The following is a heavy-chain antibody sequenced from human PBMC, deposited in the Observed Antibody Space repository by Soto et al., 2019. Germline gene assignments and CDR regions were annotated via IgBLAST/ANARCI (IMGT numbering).Heavy chain of an antibody. CDR1: GYTFTSYG. D-gene: IGHD2-15*01. CDR3: AREDCSGGSCYDSLVDY. V-gene: IGHV1-18*04. CDR2: ISAYNGNT. J-gene: IGHJ4*02. Sequence: QGQLVQSGADVKKTGASVTVSCKASGYTFTSYGICWVRQSPGQGLEWIGWISAYNGNTNYAQKLQGRVTMTTDTSTSTAYMELRSLRSDDTAVYYCAREDCSGGSCYDSLVDYWGQGTLVTVSS.